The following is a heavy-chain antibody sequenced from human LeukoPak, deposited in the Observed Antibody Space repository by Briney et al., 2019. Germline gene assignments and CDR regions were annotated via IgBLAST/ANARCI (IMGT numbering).Heavy chain of an antibody. CDR3: AKGGGAHNFDY. V-gene: IGHV3-9*01. Sequence: GGSLRLSCAASGFTFDDHAMHWVRQAPGKGLEWVSGISWNSGSIGYADSVKGRFTISRDNAKNSLYLQMNSLRAEDTALYYCAKGGGAHNFDYWGQGTLVTVSS. D-gene: IGHD3-16*01. CDR2: ISWNSGSI. J-gene: IGHJ4*02. CDR1: GFTFDDHA.